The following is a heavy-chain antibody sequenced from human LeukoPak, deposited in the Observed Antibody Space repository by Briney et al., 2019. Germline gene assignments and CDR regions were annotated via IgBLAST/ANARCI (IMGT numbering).Heavy chain of an antibody. D-gene: IGHD3-10*01. J-gene: IGHJ4*02. CDR1: GGSISSGDFP. Sequence: PSQTLSLTCAVSGGSISSGDFPWSWIRQPPGKGLEWIGYIFHTGHTSYNPSLKSRVTISVDMSKNQLSLRLTSVTAADTAVYYCARGLYGAGSHFDYWGQGTLVTVSS. CDR3: ARGLYGAGSHFDY. V-gene: IGHV4-30-2*01. CDR2: IFHTGHT.